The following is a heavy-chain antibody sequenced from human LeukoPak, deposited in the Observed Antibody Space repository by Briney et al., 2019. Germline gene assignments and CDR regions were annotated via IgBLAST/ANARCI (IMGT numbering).Heavy chain of an antibody. V-gene: IGHV1-8*01. CDR1: GYTFTSYD. CDR3: ARARYGGYCSSTSCPYYYYGMDV. Sequence: ASVKVSCKASGYTFTSYDINWVRQATGQGLEWMGWMNPNSGNTGYAQKFQGRVTMTRNTSISTAYMELSSLRSEDTAVYYCARARYGGYCSSTSCPYYYYGMDVWGQGTTVTVSS. D-gene: IGHD2-2*01. CDR2: MNPNSGNT. J-gene: IGHJ6*02.